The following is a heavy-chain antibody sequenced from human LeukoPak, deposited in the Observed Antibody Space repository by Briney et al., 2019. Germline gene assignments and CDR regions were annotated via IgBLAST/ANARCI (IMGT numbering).Heavy chain of an antibody. V-gene: IGHV1-18*01. Sequence: ASVKVCCKASGYTFTSYGISWVRQAPGQGLEWIGWINAYNGNTNHAQKFQGRVTMTTDTSASTVYMELRSLRSDDTAVYYCARDYDSWSGSYWGQGTLVTVSS. CDR1: GYTFTSYG. CDR2: INAYNGNT. D-gene: IGHD3-3*01. J-gene: IGHJ4*02. CDR3: ARDYDSWSGSY.